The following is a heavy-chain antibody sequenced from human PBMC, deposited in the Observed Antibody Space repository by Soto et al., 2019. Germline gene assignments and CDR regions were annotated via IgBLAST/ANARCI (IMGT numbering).Heavy chain of an antibody. CDR1: GGSISSGGYY. J-gene: IGHJ4*02. Sequence: QVQLQESRPGLVKPSQTLSLTCIVSGGSISSGGYYWSWIRQHPGKGLEWMGNIYNSGTTYYNPAVRSRVITSVDTSKNQFSLRLRSVTAADTAVYFCARGSEGRSGWYPRLGYYFDYWGQGTLVTVSS. D-gene: IGHD6-19*01. CDR3: ARGSEGRSGWYPRLGYYFDY. V-gene: IGHV4-31*03. CDR2: IYNSGTT.